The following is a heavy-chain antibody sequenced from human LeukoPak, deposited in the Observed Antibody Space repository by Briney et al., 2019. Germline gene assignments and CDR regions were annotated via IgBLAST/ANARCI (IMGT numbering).Heavy chain of an antibody. CDR2: IYKSGST. D-gene: IGHD4-23*01. CDR3: ARYDADGGNSGGTFDY. J-gene: IGHJ4*02. CDR1: GGSISGNA. V-gene: IGHV4-59*12. Sequence: PSETLSLTCTVSGGSISGNAWSWIRQTPEKGLEWIGYIYKSGSTKYNPSLKGRVTISPDTSKNQFSLKLSSVTAADTAVYYCARYDADGGNSGGTFDYWGQGTLVTVSS.